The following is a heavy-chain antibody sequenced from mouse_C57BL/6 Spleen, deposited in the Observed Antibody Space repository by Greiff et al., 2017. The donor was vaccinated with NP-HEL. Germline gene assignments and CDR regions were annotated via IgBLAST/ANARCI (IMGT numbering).Heavy chain of an antibody. Sequence: QVQLQQPGAELVKPGASVKLSCKASGYTFTSYWMHWVKQRPGQGLEWIGMIHPNSGSTNYNEKFKSKATLTVDKSSSTAYMQLSSLTSEDSAVYYCAIGAYYGSSSRYFDYWGQGTTLTVSS. CDR1: GYTFTSYW. V-gene: IGHV1-64*01. D-gene: IGHD1-1*01. J-gene: IGHJ2*01. CDR2: IHPNSGST. CDR3: AIGAYYGSSSRYFDY.